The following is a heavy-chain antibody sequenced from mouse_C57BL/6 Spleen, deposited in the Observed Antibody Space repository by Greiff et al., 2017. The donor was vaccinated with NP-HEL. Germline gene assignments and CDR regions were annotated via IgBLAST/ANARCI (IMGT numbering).Heavy chain of an antibody. J-gene: IGHJ4*01. Sequence: QVQLQQSGPGLVAPSQSLSITCTVSGFSLTSYGVSWVRQPPGKGLEWLGVIWGDGSANYHSALISRLSISKENSKSQVFLKLNSLQTDDTATYYGAKQDSNSYYAMDYWGQGTSVTVSS. CDR3: AKQDSNSYYAMDY. D-gene: IGHD2-5*01. V-gene: IGHV2-3*01. CDR2: IWGDGSA. CDR1: GFSLTSYG.